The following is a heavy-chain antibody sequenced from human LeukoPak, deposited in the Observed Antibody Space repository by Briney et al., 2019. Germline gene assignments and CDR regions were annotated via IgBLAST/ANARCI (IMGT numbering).Heavy chain of an antibody. CDR3: ARDDFAGDSIGYIDY. D-gene: IGHD3-22*01. CDR2: IWFDGSNQ. CDR1: GFIFSNYG. J-gene: IGHJ4*02. Sequence: QPGRSLRLSCAASGFIFSNYGMHWVRQAPGKGLEWVAVIWFDGSNQYHADAVKGRFTISRDNSKNTLYLQMSSLRAEDTALYYCARDDFAGDSIGYIDYWGQGTLVTVSS. V-gene: IGHV3-33*01.